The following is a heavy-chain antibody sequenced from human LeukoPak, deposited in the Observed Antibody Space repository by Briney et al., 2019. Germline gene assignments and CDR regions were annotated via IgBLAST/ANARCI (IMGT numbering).Heavy chain of an antibody. CDR2: ISSSSSYI. CDR1: GFTFSSYS. CDR3: TRAPLGYCSGGSCYPYYFDY. D-gene: IGHD2-15*01. V-gene: IGHV3-21*03. Sequence: GGSLRLSCAASGFTFSSYSMNWVRQAPGKGLEWVSSISSSSSYIYYADSVKGRFTISRDNAKNSLYLQMNSLKTEDTAVYYCTRAPLGYCSGGSCYPYYFDYWGQGTLVTVSS. J-gene: IGHJ4*02.